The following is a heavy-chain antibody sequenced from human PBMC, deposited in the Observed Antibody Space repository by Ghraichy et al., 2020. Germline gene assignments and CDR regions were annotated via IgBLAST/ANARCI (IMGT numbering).Heavy chain of an antibody. J-gene: IGHJ6*02. V-gene: IGHV4-34*01. Sequence: TLSLTCAVYGGSFSGYYWSWIRQPPGKGLEWIGEINHSGSTNYNPSLKSRVTISVDTSKNQFSLKLSSVTAADTAVYYFARGARMYSSSWGYYYYYYGMDVWGQGTTVTVSS. CDR3: ARGARMYSSSWGYYYYYYGMDV. CDR2: INHSGST. D-gene: IGHD6-13*01. CDR1: GGSFSGYY.